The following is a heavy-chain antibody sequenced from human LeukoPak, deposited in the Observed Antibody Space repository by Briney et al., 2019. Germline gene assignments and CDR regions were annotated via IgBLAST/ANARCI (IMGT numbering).Heavy chain of an antibody. CDR2: IWYDGSNK. D-gene: IGHD3-9*01. CDR3: ARGLSYDILTGYYSVTRNFDY. Sequence: GGSLRLSCAASGFTFSSYGMHWVRQALGKGLEWVAVIWYDGSNKYYADSVKGRFTISRDNSKNTLYLQMNSLRAEDTAVYYCARGLSYDILTGYYSVTRNFDYWGQGTLVTVSS. J-gene: IGHJ4*02. V-gene: IGHV3-33*01. CDR1: GFTFSSYG.